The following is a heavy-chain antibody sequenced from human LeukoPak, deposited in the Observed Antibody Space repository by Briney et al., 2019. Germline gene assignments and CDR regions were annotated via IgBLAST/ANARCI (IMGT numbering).Heavy chain of an antibody. CDR1: GYTFTGYY. Sequence: ASVKVSCKASGYTFTGYYMHWVRQAPGQGLEWMGWINPNSGGTNYAQKFQGRVTMTRDTYISTAYMELSRLRSDDTAVYYCARDPEYSSSWVPWGQGTLVTVSS. J-gene: IGHJ5*02. D-gene: IGHD6-13*01. CDR3: ARDPEYSSSWVP. CDR2: INPNSGGT. V-gene: IGHV1-2*02.